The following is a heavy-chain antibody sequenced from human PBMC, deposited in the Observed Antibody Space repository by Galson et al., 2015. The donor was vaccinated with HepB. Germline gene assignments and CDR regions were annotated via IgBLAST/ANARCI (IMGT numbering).Heavy chain of an antibody. Sequence: SLRLSCAASGFTFSSYAMTWVRQAPGKGLEWVSAIRDSGDTTYYADSVKGRFTISRDNSKNTLYLQMNSLRAEDTAVYYCAKEGYNYWYFDLWGRGTLVTVSS. CDR2: IRDSGDTT. D-gene: IGHD5-24*01. J-gene: IGHJ2*01. CDR3: AKEGYNYWYFDL. CDR1: GFTFSSYA. V-gene: IGHV3-23*01.